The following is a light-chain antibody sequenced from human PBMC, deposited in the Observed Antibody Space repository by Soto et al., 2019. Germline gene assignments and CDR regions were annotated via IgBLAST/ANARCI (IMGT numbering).Light chain of an antibody. CDR2: LGS. V-gene: IGKV2-28*01. CDR1: QSLLDSNGYSR. J-gene: IGKJ5*01. CDR3: MQALQTPLT. Sequence: DIVMTQSPLSLPVTPGEPASISCRSSQSLLDSNGYSRFDWYLQKPGQSPQLLIYLGSNRASGVPDRFSGSGSGTDFTLKISRVEAEDVGVYYCMQALQTPLTFGQGTRLEIK.